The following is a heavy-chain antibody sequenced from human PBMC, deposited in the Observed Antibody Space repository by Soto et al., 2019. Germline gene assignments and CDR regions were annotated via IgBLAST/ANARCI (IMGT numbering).Heavy chain of an antibody. V-gene: IGHV4-30-2*01. CDR2: IYHSGST. J-gene: IGHJ4*02. D-gene: IGHD4-17*01. CDR1: GGTISSGGYS. CDR3: ASTTVTTRRFDY. Sequence: PSGTLSLTCAASGGTISSGGYSWSWKRQPPGKGLEWIGYIYHSGSTYYNPSLKSRVTISVDRSKNQFSLKLSSVTAADTAVYYCASTTVTTRRFDYWGQGTLVTVSS.